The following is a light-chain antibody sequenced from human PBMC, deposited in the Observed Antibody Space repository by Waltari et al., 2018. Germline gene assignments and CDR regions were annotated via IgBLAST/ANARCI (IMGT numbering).Light chain of an antibody. CDR3: QQTYSTPLT. CDR2: TAS. CDR1: QSISSY. J-gene: IGKJ4*01. Sequence: DIQMTQSPSSLSASVGDRVTITCRASQSISSYLNWYHQKPGKAPKLLIYTASSLQGGVPSRFSGSGSGTDFTLTNSNLQPEDFATYYCQQTYSTPLTFDGGTKVEIK. V-gene: IGKV1-39*01.